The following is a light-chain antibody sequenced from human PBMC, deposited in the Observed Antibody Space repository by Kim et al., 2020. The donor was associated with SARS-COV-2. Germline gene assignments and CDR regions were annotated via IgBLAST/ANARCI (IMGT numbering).Light chain of an antibody. CDR2: GAS. CDR3: QHYSSSPLT. Sequence: SAGERATLACWASQSVTGSYLAWYQHKRGQASRLLIYGASSRATGIPDRFSGSGSGTDFTLTISRLEPEDFAVYYCQHYSSSPLTFGGGTKVDIK. V-gene: IGKV3-20*01. J-gene: IGKJ4*01. CDR1: QSVTGSY.